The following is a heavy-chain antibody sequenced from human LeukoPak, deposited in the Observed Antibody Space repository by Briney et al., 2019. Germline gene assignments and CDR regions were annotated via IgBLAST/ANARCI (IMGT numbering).Heavy chain of an antibody. CDR2: INHSGST. J-gene: IGHJ4*02. V-gene: IGHV4-34*01. CDR1: GGSFSGYY. CDR3: ARRIQLWLRGYFDY. Sequence: SETLSLTCAVYGGSFSGYYWSWTRQPPGKGLEWIGEINHSGSTNYNPSLKSRVTISVDTSKNQFSLKLSSVTAADTAVYYRARRIQLWLRGYFDYWGQGTLVTVSS. D-gene: IGHD5-18*01.